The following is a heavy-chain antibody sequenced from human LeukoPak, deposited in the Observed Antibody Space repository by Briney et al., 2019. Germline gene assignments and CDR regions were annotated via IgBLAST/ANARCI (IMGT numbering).Heavy chain of an antibody. CDR3: AREGRVSGYDFDC. J-gene: IGHJ4*02. CDR2: INSDGSSI. V-gene: IGHV3-74*03. CDR1: GFTFSSYW. Sequence: GGSLRLSCAASGFTFSSYWMHWVRRAPGKGLVWVSRINSDGSSITYADSVKGRFTISRDNAKNTLYLQMNSLRVEDTAVYYCAREGRVSGYDFDCWGQGTLVNVSS. D-gene: IGHD5-12*01.